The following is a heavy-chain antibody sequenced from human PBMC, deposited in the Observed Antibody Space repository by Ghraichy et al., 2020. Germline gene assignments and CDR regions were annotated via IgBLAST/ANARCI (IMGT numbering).Heavy chain of an antibody. CDR2: ISYDGNIK. D-gene: IGHD2-21*02. CDR1: GFTFSSYA. V-gene: IGHV3-30*18. CDR3: AKDDEAYCGGDCYSGYYYHGMDV. Sequence: GGSLRLSCAASGFTFSSYAMHWVRQAPGKGLEWVAVISYDGNIKYYGDSVKGRFIISRDNSKTKNTLYLQINSLRAEDTAVYYCAKDDEAYCGGDCYSGYYYHGMDVWGQGTTVTVSS. J-gene: IGHJ6*02.